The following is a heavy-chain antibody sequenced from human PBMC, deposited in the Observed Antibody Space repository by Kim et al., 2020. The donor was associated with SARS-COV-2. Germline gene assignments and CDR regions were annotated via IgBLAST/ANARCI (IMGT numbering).Heavy chain of an antibody. D-gene: IGHD1-26*01. J-gene: IGHJ4*02. V-gene: IGHV3-23*01. Sequence: AASVTRLFTSTRDNSKNALYLQMNSLGAEDTAVYYCAKDSDLVGATNFDSWGQGTLVTVSS. CDR3: AKDSDLVGATNFDS.